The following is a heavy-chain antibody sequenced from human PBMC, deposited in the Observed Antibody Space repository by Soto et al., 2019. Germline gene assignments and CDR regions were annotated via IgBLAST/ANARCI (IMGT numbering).Heavy chain of an antibody. CDR3: AKDRMAATGSERGYYYYDMDV. V-gene: IGHV3-23*01. Sequence: PGGSLRLSCAASGFTFSSYAMSWVRQAPGKGLEWVSAISGSGGSTYYADSVKGRFTISRDNSENTLYLQMNSLRAEDTAVYYCAKDRMAATGSERGYYYYDMDVWGQGTTVTVSS. CDR2: ISGSGGST. D-gene: IGHD1-26*01. J-gene: IGHJ6*02. CDR1: GFTFSSYA.